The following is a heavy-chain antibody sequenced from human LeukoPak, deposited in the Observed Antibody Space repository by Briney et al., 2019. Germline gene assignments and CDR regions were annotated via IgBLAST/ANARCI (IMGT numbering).Heavy chain of an antibody. D-gene: IGHD3-22*01. Sequence: GGSLRLSCAASGFTFSNYNMNWARRAPGKGRGWVSCISSSSTYIYYADSVKGRFTISRDNAKNSLYLQMNSLRAEGTAVYYCVTDGADYYDSTGYPIYFDYWGQGTLVTVSS. CDR2: ISSSSTYI. CDR3: VTDGADYYDSTGYPIYFDY. V-gene: IGHV3-21*01. J-gene: IGHJ4*02. CDR1: GFTFSNYN.